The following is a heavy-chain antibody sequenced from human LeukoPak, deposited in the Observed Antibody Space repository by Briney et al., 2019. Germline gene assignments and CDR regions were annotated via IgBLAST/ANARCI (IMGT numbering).Heavy chain of an antibody. V-gene: IGHV4-59*01. D-gene: IGHD3-22*01. J-gene: IGHJ4*02. CDR3: ATYHYDATGYYYAFDY. CDR1: GGSISSYY. Sequence: PSETLSLTCAVSGGSISSYYWSWIRQPPGRGLEWIGYISYSGFTKYNPSLKSRVTISSDTSKNQFSLRLSSVTAADTAVYYCATYHYDATGYYYAFDYWGLGTLVTVSS. CDR2: ISYSGFT.